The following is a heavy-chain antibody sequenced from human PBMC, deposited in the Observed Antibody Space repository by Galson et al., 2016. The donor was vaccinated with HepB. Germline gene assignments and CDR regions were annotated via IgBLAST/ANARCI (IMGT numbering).Heavy chain of an antibody. CDR2: LSWNSGKI. D-gene: IGHD3-16*02. CDR3: VKGGRRLGEFSAFDY. CDR1: GFSFDDYA. J-gene: IGHJ4*02. V-gene: IGHV3-9*01. Sequence: SLRLSCAASGFSFDDYAMHWVRQVPGKGLEWVAGLSWNSGKIGYGDSVRGRFTISRDNAKNSLNLQMNSLTVEDTALYYCVKGGRRLGEFSAFDYWGQGTLVIVSS.